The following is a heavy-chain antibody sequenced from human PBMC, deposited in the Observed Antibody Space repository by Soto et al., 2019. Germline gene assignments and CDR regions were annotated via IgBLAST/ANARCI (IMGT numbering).Heavy chain of an antibody. Sequence: SGPTLVNPTQTLTLTCTFSGFSLSTSGMCVSWIRQPPGKALEWLALIDWDDDKYYSTSLKTRLTISKDTSKNQVVLTMTNMDPVDTATYYCARIRYYYDSSGYYYPLGMDVWGQGTTVTVS. CDR1: GFSLSTSGMC. CDR2: IDWDDDK. CDR3: ARIRYYYDSSGYYYPLGMDV. D-gene: IGHD3-22*01. J-gene: IGHJ6*02. V-gene: IGHV2-70*01.